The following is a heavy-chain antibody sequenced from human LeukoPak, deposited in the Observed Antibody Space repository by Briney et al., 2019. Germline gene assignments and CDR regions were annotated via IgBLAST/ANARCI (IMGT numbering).Heavy chain of an antibody. CDR2: IYYSGST. D-gene: IGHD1-26*01. J-gene: IGHJ4*02. CDR3: AIEEGSYSLDY. Sequence: TSETLSLTCTVSGGSISSGDYYWSWIRQPPGKGLEWIGYIYYSGSTYYNPSLKSRVTISVDTSKNQFSLKLSSVTAADTAVYYCAIEEGSYSLDYWGQGTLVTVSS. CDR1: GGSISSGDYY. V-gene: IGHV4-30-4*01.